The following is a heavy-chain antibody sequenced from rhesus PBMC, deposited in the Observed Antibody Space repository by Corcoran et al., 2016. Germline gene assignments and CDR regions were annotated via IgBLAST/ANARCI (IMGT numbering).Heavy chain of an antibody. Sequence: QVQLQESGPGLVKPSETLSLTCAVSGGSISRSNWGSWIRQPPGKGLEWIGNIGGSSGSTYYNPSLKSRVTISKDTSKNQFSLKLSSVTAADTAVYYCARRGSGWYNSLDVWGRGVLVTVSS. D-gene: IGHD6-31*01. CDR1: GGSISRSNW. CDR2: IGGSSGST. J-gene: IGHJ5-2*02. V-gene: IGHV4-65*02. CDR3: ARRGSGWYNSLDV.